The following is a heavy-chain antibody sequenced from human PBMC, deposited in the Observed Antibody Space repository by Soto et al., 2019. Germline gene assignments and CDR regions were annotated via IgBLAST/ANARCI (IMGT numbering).Heavy chain of an antibody. CDR1: GFTFSSYA. Sequence: RLSCAASGFTFSSYAMSWVRQAPGKGLEWVSAISGSGGSTYYADSVKGRFTISRDNSKNTLYLQMNSLRAEDTAVYYCAREGYCSSTSCLPYYYYGMDVWGQGTTVTVSS. D-gene: IGHD2-2*01. CDR2: ISGSGGST. J-gene: IGHJ6*02. V-gene: IGHV3-23*01. CDR3: AREGYCSSTSCLPYYYYGMDV.